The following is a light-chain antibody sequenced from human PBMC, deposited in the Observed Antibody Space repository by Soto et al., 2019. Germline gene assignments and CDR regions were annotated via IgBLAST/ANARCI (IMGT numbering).Light chain of an antibody. Sequence: DIQMTQSPSTLSASVGDRVTITCRASQSISTWLAWYQQKPGKAPNLLIYKASSLASGVPSRFSGSGSGTELTLTISSVQPDDFATYHCQQYSSYPYTFGQGTKVEIK. CDR3: QQYSSYPYT. J-gene: IGKJ2*01. CDR1: QSISTW. V-gene: IGKV1-5*03. CDR2: KAS.